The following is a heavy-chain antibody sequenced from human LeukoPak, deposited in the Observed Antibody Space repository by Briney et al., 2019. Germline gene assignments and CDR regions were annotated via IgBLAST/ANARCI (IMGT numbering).Heavy chain of an antibody. CDR3: ARERSIAVVNWFDP. J-gene: IGHJ5*02. D-gene: IGHD6-19*01. Sequence: ASVKVSCKASGYTFTGYYMHWVRQAPGQGLEWMGWINPNSGGTNYAQKFQGRATMTRDTSISTAYMELSRLRSDDTAVYYCARERSIAVVNWFDPWGQGTLVTVSS. CDR1: GYTFTGYY. V-gene: IGHV1-2*02. CDR2: INPNSGGT.